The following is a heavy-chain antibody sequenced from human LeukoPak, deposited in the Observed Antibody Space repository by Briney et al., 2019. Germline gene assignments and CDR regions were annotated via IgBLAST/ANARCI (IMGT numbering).Heavy chain of an antibody. CDR1: GFTFSDYY. CDR3: ARELEIAVAGTLGY. Sequence: GGSLRLSCAASGFTFSDYYMTWVRQAPGKGLEWVSYISSSSSTIYYPDSVKGRFTISRDHSKNTLYLQMKSLRAEDTAVYYCARELEIAVAGTLGYWGQGTLVTVSS. D-gene: IGHD6-19*01. J-gene: IGHJ4*02. V-gene: IGHV3-11*04. CDR2: ISSSSSTI.